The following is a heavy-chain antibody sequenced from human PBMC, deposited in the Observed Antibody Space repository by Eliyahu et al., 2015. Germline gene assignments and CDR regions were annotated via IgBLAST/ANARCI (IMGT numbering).Heavy chain of an antibody. D-gene: IGHD6-6*01. CDR3: ARHNSTSSFDY. CDR1: GDSISTSTQX. CDR2: TSXSGNT. J-gene: IGHJ4*02. V-gene: IGHV4-39*01. Sequence: QLQLQESGPGLVKPSXTLXLTCSVSGDSISTSTQXWGWIRQPPXKGLXXIATTSXSGNTYYNPSLQSRVTVFVDSSRNQVSLKLTSVTAADMAVYYCARHNSTSSFDYWGQGALVTVSS.